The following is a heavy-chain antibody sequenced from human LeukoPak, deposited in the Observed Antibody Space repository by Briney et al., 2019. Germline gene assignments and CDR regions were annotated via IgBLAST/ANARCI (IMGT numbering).Heavy chain of an antibody. CDR2: ISGSGGST. CDR3: ASLQGDYDFWSGSYYYMDV. J-gene: IGHJ6*03. V-gene: IGHV3-23*01. Sequence: PGGSLRLSCAASGFPLSSYAMSWVRQAPGKGLEWVSAISGSGGSTNYADSVKGRFTISRDNSKNTLYLQMNSLRAEDTAVHYCASLQGDYDFWSGSYYYMDVWGKGTTVTVSS. CDR1: GFPLSSYA. D-gene: IGHD3-3*01.